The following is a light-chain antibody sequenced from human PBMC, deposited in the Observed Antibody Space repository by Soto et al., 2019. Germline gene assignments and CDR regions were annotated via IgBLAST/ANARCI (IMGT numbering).Light chain of an antibody. CDR3: QQFNIYPLT. J-gene: IGKJ4*01. Sequence: AIRLTQSPSSLSASVGDRVSITCRASQGISSALAWYQQKPGKAPKLLIHDASTLESGVPSRFSGSGSGTDFTLTIGSLQPEDFATYYCQQFNIYPLTFGGGTKVDIK. V-gene: IGKV1-13*02. CDR1: QGISSA. CDR2: DAS.